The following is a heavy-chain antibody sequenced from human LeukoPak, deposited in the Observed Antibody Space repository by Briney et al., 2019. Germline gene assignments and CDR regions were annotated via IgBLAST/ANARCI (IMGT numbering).Heavy chain of an antibody. CDR1: GYTFTGYY. V-gene: IGHV1-2*02. Sequence: ASVKVSCKSSGYTFTGYYIHWVRQAPGQGLEWMGWINPNSGGTNYAQKVQGRVTMTRDTSISTAYMELSSLSSDDTAVYYCSGLRLYYFDYWGQGTLVTVSS. J-gene: IGHJ4*02. CDR2: INPNSGGT. D-gene: IGHD5-12*01. CDR3: SGLRLYYFDY.